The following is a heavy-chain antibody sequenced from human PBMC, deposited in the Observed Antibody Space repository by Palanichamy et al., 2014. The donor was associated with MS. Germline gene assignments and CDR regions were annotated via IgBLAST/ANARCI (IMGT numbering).Heavy chain of an antibody. Sequence: EVQVLESGGDLVQPGGSLRLSCAASGFTFSSYAMSWVRQAPGKGLEWVSTITTNSDNTYYADSVKGRFTISRDNSKNTLYLQMNSLRADDTAVYYCAKDLTSAYGSGNLDPWGQGTLVTVSS. V-gene: IGHV3-23*01. D-gene: IGHD2-15*01. CDR2: ITTNSDNT. CDR1: GFTFSSYA. J-gene: IGHJ5*02. CDR3: AKDLTSAYGSGNLDP.